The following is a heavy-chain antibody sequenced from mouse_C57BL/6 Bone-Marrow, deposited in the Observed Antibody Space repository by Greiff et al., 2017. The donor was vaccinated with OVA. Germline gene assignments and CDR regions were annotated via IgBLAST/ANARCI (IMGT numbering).Heavy chain of an antibody. D-gene: IGHD4-1*02. Sequence: EVTLVESGEGLVKPGGSLKLSCAASGFTFSSYAMSWVRQTPEKRLEWVAYISSGGDYIYYADTVKGRFTISRDNARNTLYLQMSSLKSEDTAMYYCTREAGGATGTSFDYWGQGTTLTVSS. V-gene: IGHV5-9-1*02. CDR1: GFTFSSYA. CDR3: TREAGGATGTSFDY. CDR2: ISSGGDYI. J-gene: IGHJ2*01.